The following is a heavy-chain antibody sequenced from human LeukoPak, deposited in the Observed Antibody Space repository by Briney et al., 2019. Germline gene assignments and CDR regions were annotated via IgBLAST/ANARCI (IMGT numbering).Heavy chain of an antibody. J-gene: IGHJ4*02. CDR1: GGSISSYY. V-gene: IGHV4-59*01. D-gene: IGHD3-22*01. Sequence: PSETLSLACTVSGGSISSYYWSWIPQPPGKGLEWIGYIYYSGSTNHNPSLKSRVTISVDTSKNQFSLKLSSVTAADTAVYYCARAEVNFYDRSGYFDYWGQGSLVTVSS. CDR3: ARAEVNFYDRSGYFDY. CDR2: IYYSGST.